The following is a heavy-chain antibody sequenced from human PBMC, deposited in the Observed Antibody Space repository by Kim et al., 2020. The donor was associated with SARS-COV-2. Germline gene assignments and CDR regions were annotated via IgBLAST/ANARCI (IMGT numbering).Heavy chain of an antibody. CDR3: ARPTTVTQYYYFDY. Sequence: SETLSLTCTVSGGSISSSSYYWGWIRQPPGKGLEWIGSIYYSGSTYYNPSLKSRVTISVDTSKNQFSLKLSSVTAADTAVYYCARPTTVTQYYYFDYWGQGTLVTVSS. D-gene: IGHD4-17*01. CDR1: GGSISSSSYY. CDR2: IYYSGST. V-gene: IGHV4-39*01. J-gene: IGHJ4*02.